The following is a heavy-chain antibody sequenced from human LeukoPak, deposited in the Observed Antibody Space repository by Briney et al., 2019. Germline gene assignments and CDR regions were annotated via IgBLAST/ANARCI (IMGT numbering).Heavy chain of an antibody. CDR2: INHSGST. D-gene: IGHD3-16*01. CDR1: GGYFSGYY. J-gene: IGHJ3*02. Sequence: SDTLSLTCAVYGGYFSGYYWSWIPQPPGRGLEWIGEINHSGSTNYNPSLKSRVTISVDTSKNQFSLKLSSVTAADTAVYYCARGPLLGAFDIWGQGTMVTVSS. V-gene: IGHV4-34*01. CDR3: ARGPLLGAFDI.